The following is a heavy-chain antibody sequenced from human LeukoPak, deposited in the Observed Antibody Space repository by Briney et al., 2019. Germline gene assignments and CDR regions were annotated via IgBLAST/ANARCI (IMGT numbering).Heavy chain of an antibody. Sequence: ASVKVSCKASGYTFTGYYMHWVRQAPGQGLEWMGWISAYNGNTNYAQKLQGRVTMTTDTSTSTAYMELRSLRSDDTAVYYCARAPFDILTGYWPDYWGQGTLVTVSS. CDR3: ARAPFDILTGYWPDY. CDR2: ISAYNGNT. J-gene: IGHJ4*02. D-gene: IGHD3-9*01. V-gene: IGHV1-18*04. CDR1: GYTFTGYY.